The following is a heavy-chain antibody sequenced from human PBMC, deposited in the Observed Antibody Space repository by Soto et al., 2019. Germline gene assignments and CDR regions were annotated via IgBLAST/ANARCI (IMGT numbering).Heavy chain of an antibody. D-gene: IGHD2-8*01. CDR2: IHHNGDT. CDR3: ARTRQSCTTSRCHDVYFDF. J-gene: IGHJ4*02. CDR1: GDSMNTNNW. V-gene: IGHV4-4*02. Sequence: SETLSLTCAVFGDSMNTNNWWSWVRQTPGKGLEWIGEIHHNGDTTYTPSLKSRVTMSLDKSKYHFSLSLTSVTAADTAVYYCARTRQSCTTSRCHDVYFDFWGRGPMVTVYS.